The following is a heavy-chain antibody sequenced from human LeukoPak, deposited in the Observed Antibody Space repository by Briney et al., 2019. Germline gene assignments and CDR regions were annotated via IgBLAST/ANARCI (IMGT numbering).Heavy chain of an antibody. J-gene: IGHJ4*02. CDR2: INPSGGST. D-gene: IGHD3-22*01. CDR1: GYTFTSYY. Sequence: ASVKVSCKASGYTFTSYYMHWVRQAPGQGLEWMGIINPSGGSTSYAQKFQGRVTMTRDASTSTVYMELSSLRSEDTAVYYCARAGGYYDSSGYSTPPGFDYWGQGTLVTVSS. CDR3: ARAGGYYDSSGYSTPPGFDY. V-gene: IGHV1-46*01.